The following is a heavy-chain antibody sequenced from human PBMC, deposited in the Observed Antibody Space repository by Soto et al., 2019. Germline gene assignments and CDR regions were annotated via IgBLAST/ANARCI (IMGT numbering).Heavy chain of an antibody. CDR3: ARIPTSSTAIYYYYMDV. CDR2: IFSNDEK. Sequence: QLTLKESGPVLVKPTETLTLTCTVSGFSLSNARMGVSWIRQPRGKALEWLAHIFSNDEKSYSTSLKSRLTISKDTSKSQVVLTMTNMDPVDTATYYCARIPTSSTAIYYYYMDVWGKGTTVTVSS. CDR1: GFSLSNARMG. D-gene: IGHD4-4*01. J-gene: IGHJ6*03. V-gene: IGHV2-26*01.